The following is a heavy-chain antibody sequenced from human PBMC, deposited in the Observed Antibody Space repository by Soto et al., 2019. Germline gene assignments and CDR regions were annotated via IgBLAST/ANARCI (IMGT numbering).Heavy chain of an antibody. CDR2: ISSSSRTI. D-gene: IGHD2-2*01. J-gene: IGHJ5*02. Sequence: GGSLRLSCAASGFTFSSYSMNWVRQAPGKGLEWVSYISSSSRTIYYADSVKGRFTISRDNAKNSLYLQMNSLRAEDTAVYYCAREYCSSTSCLNWFDPWGQGT. CDR3: AREYCSSTSCLNWFDP. V-gene: IGHV3-48*01. CDR1: GFTFSSYS.